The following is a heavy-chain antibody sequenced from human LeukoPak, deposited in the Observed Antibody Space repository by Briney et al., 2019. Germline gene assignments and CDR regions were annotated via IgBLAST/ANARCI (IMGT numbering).Heavy chain of an antibody. J-gene: IGHJ4*02. Sequence: PSETLSLTCAVSGGSISSSNWWSWVRQPPGKGLEWIGEIYHSGSTNYNPSLKSRVTISVDKSKNQFSLKLSSVTAADTAVYYCASNAKYSSARSLDYWGQGTLVTVSS. CDR2: IYHSGST. CDR3: ASNAKYSSARSLDY. CDR1: GGSISSSNW. V-gene: IGHV4-4*02. D-gene: IGHD6-25*01.